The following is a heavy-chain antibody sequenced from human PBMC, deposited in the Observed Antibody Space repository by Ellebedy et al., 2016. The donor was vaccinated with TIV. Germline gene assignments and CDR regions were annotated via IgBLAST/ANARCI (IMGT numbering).Heavy chain of an antibody. D-gene: IGHD3-22*01. J-gene: IGHJ4*02. Sequence: SETLSLTXAVSGGSIRSDGFSWNWILQPPGKGLEWIGYIYDSGSTSYNPSLKGRVAMSIDTSQNQFSLKLTSVTAADTAVYYCARLGLGYYDSSGLYYGDYWGQGTQVTVSS. CDR1: GGSIRSDGFS. V-gene: IGHV4-30-2*01. CDR2: IYDSGST. CDR3: ARLGLGYYDSSGLYYGDY.